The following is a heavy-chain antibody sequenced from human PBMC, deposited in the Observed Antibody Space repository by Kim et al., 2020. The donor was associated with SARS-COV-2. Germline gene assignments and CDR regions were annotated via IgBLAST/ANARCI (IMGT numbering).Heavy chain of an antibody. CDR2: T. Sequence: TKYSQKFQGRVTITRDTSASTAYMELSSLRSEDTAVYYCARGVWFGELEDWGQGTLVTVSS. CDR3: ARGVWFGELED. V-gene: IGHV1-3*01. D-gene: IGHD3-10*01. J-gene: IGHJ4*02.